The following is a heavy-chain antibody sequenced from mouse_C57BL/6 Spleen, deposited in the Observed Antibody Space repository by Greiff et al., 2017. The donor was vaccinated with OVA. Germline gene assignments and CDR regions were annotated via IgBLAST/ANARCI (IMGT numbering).Heavy chain of an antibody. CDR1: GYTFTSYW. D-gene: IGHD2-13*01. V-gene: IGHV1-72*01. CDR2: IDPNSGGT. CDR3: ARGGDDGDYDAMDY. J-gene: IGHJ4*01. Sequence: QVQLQQPGAELVKPGASVKLSCKASGYTFTSYWMHWVKQRPGRGLEWIGRIDPNSGGTKYNEKFKSKATLTVDKTSSTAYMQLSSLTSEDSAVYDCARGGDDGDYDAMDYWGQGTSVTVSS.